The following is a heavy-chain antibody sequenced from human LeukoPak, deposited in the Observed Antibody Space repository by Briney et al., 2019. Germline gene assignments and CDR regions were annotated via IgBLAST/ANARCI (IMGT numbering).Heavy chain of an antibody. V-gene: IGHV1-2*02. D-gene: IGHD2-21*02. J-gene: IGHJ4*02. Sequence: ASVKVSCKASGYTXTGYYMHWVRQAPGQGLEWMGWINPNSGGTNYAQKFQGRVTMTRDTSISTAYMELSRLRSDDTAVYYCARGHIVVVTAIPDFDYWGQGTLVTVSS. CDR3: ARGHIVVVTAIPDFDY. CDR1: GYTXTGYY. CDR2: INPNSGGT.